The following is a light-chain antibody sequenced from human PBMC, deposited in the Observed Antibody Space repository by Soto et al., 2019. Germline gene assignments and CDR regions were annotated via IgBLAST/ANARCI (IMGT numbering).Light chain of an antibody. V-gene: IGLV1-51*02. CDR1: RSNIGNNY. Sequence: QSLLTQPPSVSAAPGQKVTIPCSGSRSNIGNNYVSWYQQLPGTAPQLLIYENDKRPSGIPDRFSGSKSGTSATLGITGLQTGDEANYYCGTWDSRLSVVLFGGGTKLTVL. J-gene: IGLJ2*01. CDR2: END. CDR3: GTWDSRLSVVL.